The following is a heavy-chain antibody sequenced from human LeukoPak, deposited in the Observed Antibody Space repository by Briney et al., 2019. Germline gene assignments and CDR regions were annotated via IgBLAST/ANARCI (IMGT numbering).Heavy chain of an antibody. J-gene: IGHJ4*02. D-gene: IGHD6-13*01. Sequence: GGSLRLSCAASGFSFSNYAMNWLRQAPGKGLEWVSGISGRGVTFYADSVKGRFTISRDSSENTLYLQMNSLRAEDTAVYYCARGESSSWPAFDYWGQGTLVTVSS. V-gene: IGHV3-23*01. CDR2: ISGRGVT. CDR1: GFSFSNYA. CDR3: ARGESSSWPAFDY.